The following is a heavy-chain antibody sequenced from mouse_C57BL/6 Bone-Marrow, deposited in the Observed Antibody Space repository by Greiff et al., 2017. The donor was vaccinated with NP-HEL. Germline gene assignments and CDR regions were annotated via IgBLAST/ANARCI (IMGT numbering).Heavy chain of an antibody. V-gene: IGHV3-6*01. J-gene: IGHJ1*03. CDR3: ARGVIIPWYFDV. CDR2: ISYDGSN. CDR1: GYSITSGYY. Sequence: EVQLQQSGPGLVKPSQSLSLTCSVTGYSITSGYYWNWIRQFPGNKLEWMGYISYDGSNNYNPSLKNRISITRDTSKNQFFLKLNSVTTEDTATYYCARGVIIPWYFDVWGTGTTVTVSS.